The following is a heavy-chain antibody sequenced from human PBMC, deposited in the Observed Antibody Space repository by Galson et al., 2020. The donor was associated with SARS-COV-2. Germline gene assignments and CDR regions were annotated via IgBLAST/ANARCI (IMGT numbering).Heavy chain of an antibody. V-gene: IGHV3-23*01. CDR3: AKRAYDSYGHFDY. CDR1: GFNFGGHT. Sequence: QAGGSLTLSCAASGFNFGGHTMNWVRQAPGKGLEWVASISGSTSYTYYADSVKGRFTISRDNSKNTLYLQIDSLRAEDTATYYCAKRAYDSYGHFDYWGQGTLVTVSS. CDR2: ISGSTSYT. J-gene: IGHJ4*02. D-gene: IGHD3-22*01.